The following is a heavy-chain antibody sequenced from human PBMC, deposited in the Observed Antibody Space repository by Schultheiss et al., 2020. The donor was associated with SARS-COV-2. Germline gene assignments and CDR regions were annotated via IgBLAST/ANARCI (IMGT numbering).Heavy chain of an antibody. CDR3: AKAGRPGGYCSSTSCYTYYFDY. D-gene: IGHD2-2*02. CDR2: ISYDGSNK. Sequence: GGSLRLSCAASGFTFSSYSMNWVRQAPGKGLEWVAVISYDGSNKYYADSVEGRFTISRDNSKNTLYLQMNSLRAEDTAVYYCAKAGRPGGYCSSTSCYTYYFDYWGQGTLVTVSS. V-gene: IGHV3-30*18. J-gene: IGHJ4*02. CDR1: GFTFSSYS.